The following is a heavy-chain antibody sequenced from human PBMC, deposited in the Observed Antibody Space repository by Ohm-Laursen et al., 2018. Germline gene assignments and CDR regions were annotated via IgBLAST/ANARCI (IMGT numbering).Heavy chain of an antibody. CDR3: AKDQVVVVPAAIRGDFDY. CDR2: ITASGTDT. Sequence: SLRLSCTASGFAFRNYVMSWVRQAPGKGLEWASGITASGTDTYYADFVEGRFTISRDNTKNTLYLQMNSLRVDDTAVYYCAKDQVVVVPAAIRGDFDYWGQGTLVTVSS. J-gene: IGHJ4*02. D-gene: IGHD2-2*02. CDR1: GFAFRNYV. V-gene: IGHV3-23*01.